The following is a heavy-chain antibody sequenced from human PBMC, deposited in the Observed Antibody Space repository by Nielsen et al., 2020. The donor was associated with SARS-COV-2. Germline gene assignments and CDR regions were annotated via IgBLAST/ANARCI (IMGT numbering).Heavy chain of an antibody. Sequence: PETLSLTCAVSGGSISSENYWSWVRQPPGKGLEWIGETHHRGNTNYNPALKSRVTISLDKSKNQFYLKLTSVTAADTAVYYCARWLYGSQSGSNWFDPWGQGTLVTVSS. J-gene: IGHJ5*02. CDR3: ARWLYGSQSGSNWFDP. CDR2: THHRGNT. V-gene: IGHV4-4*03. D-gene: IGHD6-19*01. CDR1: GGSISSENY.